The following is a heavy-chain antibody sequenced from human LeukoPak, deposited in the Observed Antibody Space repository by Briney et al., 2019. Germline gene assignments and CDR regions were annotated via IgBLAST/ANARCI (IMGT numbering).Heavy chain of an antibody. CDR3: ARGSGDY. Sequence: GRSLRLSCAASGFTFSSYGMHWVRQAPGKGLEWVAVIWYDGSNNYYADSVKGRFTISRDNSKNTLYLQMNSLRAEDTAVYYCARGSGDYWGQGTLVTVSS. V-gene: IGHV3-33*01. J-gene: IGHJ4*02. D-gene: IGHD3-10*01. CDR2: IWYDGSNN. CDR1: GFTFSSYG.